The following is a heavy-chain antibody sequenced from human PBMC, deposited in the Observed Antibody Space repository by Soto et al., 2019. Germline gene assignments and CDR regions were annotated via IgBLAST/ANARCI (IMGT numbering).Heavy chain of an antibody. J-gene: IGHJ3*02. D-gene: IGHD3-22*01. V-gene: IGHV4-31*03. CDR2: IYYSGST. CDR3: ARGRGYYDSSGYPGRAFDI. CDR1: GGSISSGGYY. Sequence: QVQLQESGPGLVKPSQTLSLTCTVSGGSISSGGYYWSWIRQHPGKGLEWIGYIYYSGSTYYNPSLKSRVTISVDTSENQFSLKLSSVTAADTAVYYCARGRGYYDSSGYPGRAFDIWGQGTKVTV.